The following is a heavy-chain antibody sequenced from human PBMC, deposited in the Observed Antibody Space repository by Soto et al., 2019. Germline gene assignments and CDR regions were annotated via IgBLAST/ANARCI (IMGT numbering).Heavy chain of an antibody. Sequence: SETLSLTCNVSGGSISSYYWSWIRHPPGKGLEWIGYIYYSGSTNYNPSLKSRVTISVDTSKNQFSLKLSSVTAADTAVYYCARDSQNGDYAFDYWGQGTLVTVSS. CDR1: GGSISSYY. J-gene: IGHJ4*02. V-gene: IGHV4-59*01. D-gene: IGHD4-17*01. CDR3: ARDSQNGDYAFDY. CDR2: IYYSGST.